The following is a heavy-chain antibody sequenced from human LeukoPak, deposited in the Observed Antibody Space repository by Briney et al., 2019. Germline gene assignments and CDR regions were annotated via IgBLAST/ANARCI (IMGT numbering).Heavy chain of an antibody. Sequence: GGSLRLSCAAPGFTFSNYAMSWVRQAPGKGLEWVSVISASGSTTYYADSVKGRFTISRDNSKNTLYLQMSSLRVGDTAVYYCARAKWELLWGDFWGQGTLVTVSS. CDR1: GFTFSNYA. CDR2: ISASGSTT. CDR3: ARAKWELLWGDF. D-gene: IGHD1-26*01. V-gene: IGHV3-23*01. J-gene: IGHJ4*02.